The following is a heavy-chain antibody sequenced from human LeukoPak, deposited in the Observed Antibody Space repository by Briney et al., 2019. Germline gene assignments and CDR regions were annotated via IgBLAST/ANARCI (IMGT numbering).Heavy chain of an antibody. CDR3: AKDRRIAVALDY. CDR1: GFTFSSYA. V-gene: IGHV3-23*01. D-gene: IGHD6-19*01. Sequence: GGSLRLSCAASGFTFSSYAMSWVRQAPGKGLEWVSAISGSGGSTYYADSVKGRFTISRDNSKNTLHLQMNSLRAEDTAVYYCAKDRRIAVALDYWGQGTLVTVSS. J-gene: IGHJ4*02. CDR2: ISGSGGST.